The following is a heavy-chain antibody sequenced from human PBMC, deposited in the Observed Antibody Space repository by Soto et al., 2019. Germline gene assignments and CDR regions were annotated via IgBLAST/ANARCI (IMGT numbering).Heavy chain of an antibody. D-gene: IGHD3-16*01. Sequence: GGSLRLSCAASGFTFSSYGMHWVRQAPGKGLEWVAVISYDGSNKYYADSVKGRFTISRDNSKDTLYLQMNSLRAEDTAVYYCAKGWGEGRRSGGDAFDIWGQGTMVTVSS. V-gene: IGHV3-30*18. CDR1: GFTFSSYG. CDR2: ISYDGSNK. CDR3: AKGWGEGRRSGGDAFDI. J-gene: IGHJ3*02.